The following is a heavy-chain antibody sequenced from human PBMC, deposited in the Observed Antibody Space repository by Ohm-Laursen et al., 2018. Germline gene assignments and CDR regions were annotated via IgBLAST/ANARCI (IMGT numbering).Heavy chain of an antibody. V-gene: IGHV5-51*01. CDR2: IYPGDSHT. J-gene: IGHJ4*02. Sequence: GESLKISFKGSGYSFLPYWIGWVRQMPGKGLEWMGIIYPGDSHTRYSPSLQGQVTISADKSISTAYLQWTSLQASDTAMYYCARLWFGELAGIDYWGQGTLVTVSS. CDR3: ARLWFGELAGIDY. D-gene: IGHD3-10*01. CDR1: GYSFLPYW.